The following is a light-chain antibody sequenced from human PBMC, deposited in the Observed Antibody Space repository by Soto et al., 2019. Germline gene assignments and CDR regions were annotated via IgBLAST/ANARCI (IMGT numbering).Light chain of an antibody. J-gene: IGKJ5*01. CDR3: QQRSNWPPIT. CDR2: DAS. CDR1: QSVSSY. V-gene: IGKV3-11*01. Sequence: LVLTQSPGTLSLSPGETSALSCMSSQSVSSYLAWYQQKPGQAPRLLIYDASNRATGIPARFSGSGSGTDFTLTISSLEPEDFAVYYCQQRSNWPPITFGQGTRLEIK.